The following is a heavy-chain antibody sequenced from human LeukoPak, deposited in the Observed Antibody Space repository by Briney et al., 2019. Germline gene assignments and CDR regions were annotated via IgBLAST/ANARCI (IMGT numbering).Heavy chain of an antibody. CDR1: GGSISNYY. V-gene: IGHV4-59*12. J-gene: IGHJ6*03. CDR3: PRDRRLISDILTGYYRTEYYYYIDV. CDR2: IYYSGST. D-gene: IGHD3-9*01. Sequence: TSETLSLTCTVSGGSISNYYWSWIRQPPGKGLEWIGYIYYSGSTNYNPSLKSRVTISVDTSKNQFSLKLTSVTAADTAVYYCPRDRRLISDILTGYYRTEYYYYIDVWGKGTTVTISS.